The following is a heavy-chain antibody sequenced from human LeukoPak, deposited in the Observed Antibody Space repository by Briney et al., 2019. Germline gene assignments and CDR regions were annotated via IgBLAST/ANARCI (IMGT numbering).Heavy chain of an antibody. V-gene: IGHV1-2*02. CDR2: INPNTGGT. D-gene: IGHD6-19*01. J-gene: IGHJ3*02. Sequence: ASVTVSCKASEYTFTRYYMHWVRQAPGPGLEWMGWINPNTGGTNYAQKFQGRVTMTRDTSITTAYMELRSLEYDDTAVYYCAKDFRDQWLVNAFHIWGQGTMVTVSS. CDR3: AKDFRDQWLVNAFHI. CDR1: EYTFTRYY.